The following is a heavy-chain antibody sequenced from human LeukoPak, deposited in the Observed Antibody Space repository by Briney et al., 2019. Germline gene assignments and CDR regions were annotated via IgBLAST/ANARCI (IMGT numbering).Heavy chain of an antibody. CDR2: IVWNSART. CDR1: ESTFDHA. Sequence: GGSLRLSCTASESTFDHAMHWVRQTPGKGLEGVSGIVWNSARTGYADSVRGRFTISRDNAKNSLYLQMNSLRAEDTAVYYCAREEYSSSWYLYNWFDPWGQGTLVTVSS. D-gene: IGHD6-13*01. J-gene: IGHJ5*02. CDR3: AREEYSSSWYLYNWFDP. V-gene: IGHV3-9*01.